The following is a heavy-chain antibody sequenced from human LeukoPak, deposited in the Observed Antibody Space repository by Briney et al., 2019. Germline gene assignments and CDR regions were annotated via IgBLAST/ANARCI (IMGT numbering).Heavy chain of an antibody. D-gene: IGHD1-26*01. Sequence: SETLSLTCTVSGGSISNYYWSWIRQSPGKGLEWIGYIYYTGNTNYNPSLESRVIISVDTSKNQFSLKLSSVTAADTAVYYCAREGSGSYLDYWGQGTLVTVSS. V-gene: IGHV4-59*01. J-gene: IGHJ4*02. CDR3: AREGSGSYLDY. CDR2: IYYTGNT. CDR1: GGSISNYY.